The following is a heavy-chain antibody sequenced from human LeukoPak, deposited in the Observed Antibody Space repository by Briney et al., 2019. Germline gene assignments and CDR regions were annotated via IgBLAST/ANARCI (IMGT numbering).Heavy chain of an antibody. J-gene: IGHJ4*02. CDR3: ARGQTVSTRHLEY. D-gene: IGHD4-17*01. V-gene: IGHV3-23*01. CDR2: LSGSAGDT. Sequence: GGSLRLSCAATGFTFSSYSMTWVRQAPGKGLQWVSILSGSAGDTFSAGSVKGRFTISRDNSKNTLYLQMNSLRAEDTAVYYCARGQTVSTRHLEYWGQGTLVTVSS. CDR1: GFTFSSYS.